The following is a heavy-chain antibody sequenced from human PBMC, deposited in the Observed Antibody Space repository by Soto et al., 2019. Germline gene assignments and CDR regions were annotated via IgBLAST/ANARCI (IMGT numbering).Heavy chain of an antibody. D-gene: IGHD6-19*01. Sequence: EVQLVESGGGLVEPGGSLRLSCAASGFTFSNAWMNWVRQAPGKGLEWVGRIKDKTEGETTDYGAPVKGRFTISRDDSKNTLYLQMNSLKTEDTAVYYCTTWAGSIVWYPLDNWGQGTLVTVSS. CDR1: GFTFSNAW. CDR3: TTWAGSIVWYPLDN. CDR2: IKDKTEGETT. J-gene: IGHJ4*02. V-gene: IGHV3-15*07.